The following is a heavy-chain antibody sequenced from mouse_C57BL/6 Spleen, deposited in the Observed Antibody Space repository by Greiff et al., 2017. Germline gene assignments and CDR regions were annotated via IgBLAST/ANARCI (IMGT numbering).Heavy chain of an antibody. CDR3: ARGELRYCFDY. V-gene: IGHV3-6*01. Sequence: DVQLQESGPGLVKPSQSLSLTCSVTGYSITSGYYWYWIRQVPGNQLEWMGYISYDGSNNYNPSLKNRTSITRDTSKNQLLLKLNSVTTEDTATYYCARGELRYCFDYWGQGTTLTVSS. CDR1: GYSITSGYY. CDR2: ISYDGSN. D-gene: IGHD1-1*01. J-gene: IGHJ2*01.